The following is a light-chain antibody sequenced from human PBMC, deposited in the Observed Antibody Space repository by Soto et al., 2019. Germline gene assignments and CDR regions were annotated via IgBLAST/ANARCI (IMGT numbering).Light chain of an antibody. J-gene: IGKJ1*01. Sequence: EIVLTQSPGTLSLSPGERATLSCRASQSVSSAYLAWYQQKPGQAPRLLIYDVSSRATGIPDRFSGSGSGRDLTITISRLEPEDFEVDVCQQLGNSPWTFGQGTKVDIK. V-gene: IGKV3-20*01. CDR1: QSVSSAY. CDR2: DVS. CDR3: QQLGNSPWT.